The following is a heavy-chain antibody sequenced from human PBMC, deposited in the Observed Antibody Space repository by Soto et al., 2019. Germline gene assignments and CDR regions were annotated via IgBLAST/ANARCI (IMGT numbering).Heavy chain of an antibody. D-gene: IGHD3-22*01. CDR2: INPFDGSR. J-gene: IGHJ6*02. V-gene: IGHV1-46*01. Sequence: ASVKVSCKASGYIFTSYYIHWVRQAPGQGLEWMGWINPFDGSRMFAQKFQGRVTMTRNTSISTAYMELSSLRSEDTAVYYCARPRAQYYYDSSDDYGMDVWGQGTTVTVSS. CDR3: ARPRAQYYYDSSDDYGMDV. CDR1: GYIFTSYY.